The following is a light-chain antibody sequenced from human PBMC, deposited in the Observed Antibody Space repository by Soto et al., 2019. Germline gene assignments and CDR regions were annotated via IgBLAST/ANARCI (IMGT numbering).Light chain of an antibody. CDR2: GD. CDR3: QTYDNSLDSWV. J-gene: IGLJ3*02. CDR1: SSNIGAGYA. Sequence: QAVVTQPPSVSGAPGQRVTISCTGSSSNIGAGYAVHWYQHLPGTAPKLLIYGDTRPSGVPDRFSGANSGTSASLAITGLQPEDETDYYCQTYDNSLDSWVFGGGTKLTVL. V-gene: IGLV1-40*01.